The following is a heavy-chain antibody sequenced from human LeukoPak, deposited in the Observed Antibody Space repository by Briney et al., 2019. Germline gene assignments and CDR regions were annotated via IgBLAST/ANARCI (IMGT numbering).Heavy chain of an antibody. CDR3: ARVGHYYESSGYLRYYFGLDV. V-gene: IGHV3-11*01. CDR2: ISSSGTTT. Sequence: PGGSLRLSCAASGFTFGDYFMSRVRQAPGKGLEWVSFISSSGTTTYYEDSVKGRFTISRDNAKTSLFLQMNSLRVEDTAVYYCARVGHYYESSGYLRYYFGLDVWGPGTTVTVSS. CDR1: GFTFGDYF. D-gene: IGHD3-22*01. J-gene: IGHJ6*02.